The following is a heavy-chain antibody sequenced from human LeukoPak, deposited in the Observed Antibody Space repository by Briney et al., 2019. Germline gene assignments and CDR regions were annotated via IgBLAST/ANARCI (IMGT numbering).Heavy chain of an antibody. CDR3: AKANGDYEYYFDY. CDR1: GGTFSSYA. CDR2: IIPIFGTA. Sequence: SVKVSCKASGGTFSSYAISWVRQAPGQGLEWMGGIIPIFGTANYAQKFQGRVTITADESTSTAYMELSSLRSEDTAVYYCAKANGDYEYYFDYWGQGTLVTVSS. D-gene: IGHD4-17*01. J-gene: IGHJ4*02. V-gene: IGHV1-69*13.